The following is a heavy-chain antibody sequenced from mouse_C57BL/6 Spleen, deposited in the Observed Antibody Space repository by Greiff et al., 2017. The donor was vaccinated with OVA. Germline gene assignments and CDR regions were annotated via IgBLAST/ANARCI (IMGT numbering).Heavy chain of an antibody. CDR2: INPSNGGT. J-gene: IGHJ2*01. D-gene: IGHD2-4*01. CDR1: GYTFTSYW. V-gene: IGHV1-53*01. Sequence: QVQLQQPGAELVMPGASVKLSCKASGYTFTSYWMHWVKQRPGQGLEWIGNINPSNGGTNYNEKFKSKATLTVDKSSSTAYMQLSSLTSEDSAVYYCARGDDYDLYFDYWGQGTTLTVSS. CDR3: ARGDDYDLYFDY.